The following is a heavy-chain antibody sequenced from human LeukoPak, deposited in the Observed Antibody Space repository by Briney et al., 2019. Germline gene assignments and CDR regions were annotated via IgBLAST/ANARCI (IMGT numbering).Heavy chain of an antibody. CDR3: ARHAGRTYRRFDP. CDR1: GGSFSGYY. CDR2: INHSGST. D-gene: IGHD2-2*01. V-gene: IGHV4-34*01. J-gene: IGHJ5*02. Sequence: KPSETLSLTCAVYGGSFSGYYWSWIRQPPGKGLEWIGEINHSGSTNYNPSLKSRVTISVDTSKNQFSLKLSSVTAADTAVYYCARHAGRTYRRFDPWGQGTLVTVSS.